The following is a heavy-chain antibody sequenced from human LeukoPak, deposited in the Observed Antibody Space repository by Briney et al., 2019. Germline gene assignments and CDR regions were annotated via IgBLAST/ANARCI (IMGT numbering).Heavy chain of an antibody. CDR2: VNPEDGET. CDR1: GYTFTDYY. V-gene: IGHV1-69-2*01. CDR3: AAAILGPPYFDY. Sequence: ASVKISCKTSGYTFTDYYMQWVQQAPGKGLEWMGRVNPEDGETMYTDKWQGRVTITADTSTDTAYMELSSLRSEDTAVYFCAAAILGPPYFDYWGQGALVTVSS. J-gene: IGHJ4*02. D-gene: IGHD2-21*01.